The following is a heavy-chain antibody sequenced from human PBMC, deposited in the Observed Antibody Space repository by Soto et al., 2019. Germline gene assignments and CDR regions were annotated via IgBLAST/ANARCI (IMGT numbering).Heavy chain of an antibody. CDR1: GFTFSDNG. CDR2: ISYDGSND. V-gene: IGHV3-30*18. CDR3: AKDRMYVEKFFDY. D-gene: IGHD2-8*01. J-gene: IGHJ4*02. Sequence: QVQLVESGGGVVQPGSSLRLSCVGSGFTFSDNGMHWVRQAPGKGLEWVALISYDGSNDNYADSVKGRFTISRGNSNNTVYLDMNSLRVEDTAMSYCAKDRMYVEKFFDYWGQGILVTVSS.